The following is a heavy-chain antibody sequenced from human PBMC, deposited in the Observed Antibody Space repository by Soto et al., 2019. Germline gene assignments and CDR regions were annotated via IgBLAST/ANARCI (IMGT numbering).Heavy chain of an antibody. Sequence: PSETLSLTCTVSGGSISSGGYYWICIRQHPGKGLEWVGYIYYSGSTYYNPSLKSRVTISVDTSNNHFSLKLISATDADTAVYDGAREAVPDYYDSSGYYYLGGGMEVWGQGPTVTVSS. D-gene: IGHD3-22*01. CDR1: GGSISSGGYY. J-gene: IGHJ6*02. CDR2: IYYSGST. CDR3: AREAVPDYYDSSGYYYLGGGMEV. V-gene: IGHV4-31*03.